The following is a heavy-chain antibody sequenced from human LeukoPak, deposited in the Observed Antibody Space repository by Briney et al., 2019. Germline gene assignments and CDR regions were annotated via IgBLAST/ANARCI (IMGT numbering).Heavy chain of an antibody. CDR1: GFTVSSNY. CDR2: IYCGGST. J-gene: IGHJ4*02. CDR3: ATIGDRRSGELYRIDY. V-gene: IGHV3-66*01. Sequence: GGSLRLSCAASGFTVSSNYMSWVRQAPGKGLEWVSVIYCGGSTYYADSVKGRFTISRDNSKNTLYLQMNSLRAEDAAVYYCATIGDRRSGELYRIDYWGQGTLVTVSS. D-gene: IGHD1-26*01.